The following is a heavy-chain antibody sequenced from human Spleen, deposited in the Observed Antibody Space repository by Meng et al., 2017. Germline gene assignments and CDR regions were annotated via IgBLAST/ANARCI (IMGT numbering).Heavy chain of an antibody. Sequence: GSLRLSCAVSGYSISSGYYWGWIRQPPGKGLEWIGSIYHSGSTYYNPSLKSRVTISVDTSKNQFSLKLSSVTAADTAVYYCASTNGSGSYPNIDAFDIRGQGTMVTVSS. CDR1: GYSISSGYY. CDR3: ASTNGSGSYPNIDAFDI. CDR2: IYHSGST. J-gene: IGHJ3*02. D-gene: IGHD3-10*01. V-gene: IGHV4-38-2*01.